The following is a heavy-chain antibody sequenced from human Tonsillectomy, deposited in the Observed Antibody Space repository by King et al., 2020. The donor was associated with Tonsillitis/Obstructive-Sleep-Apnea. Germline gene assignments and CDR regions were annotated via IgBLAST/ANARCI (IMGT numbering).Heavy chain of an antibody. CDR3: ARGTLNYPVYGMDV. D-gene: IGHD1-7*01. Sequence: QLQESGPGLVKPSETLSLTCTVSGDSISNYYWSWIRQPAGKGLEWIGRVFANGRTNDNPSLKSRVTMSVHTSKNQFSLKLSSVTAADTAVYYCARGTLNYPVYGMDVWGQGTTVTVSS. CDR1: GDSISNYY. V-gene: IGHV4-4*07. J-gene: IGHJ6*02. CDR2: VFANGRT.